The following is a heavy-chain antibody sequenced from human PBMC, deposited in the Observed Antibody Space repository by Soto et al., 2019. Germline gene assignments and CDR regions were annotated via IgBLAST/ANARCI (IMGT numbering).Heavy chain of an antibody. J-gene: IGHJ4*02. D-gene: IGHD6-19*01. V-gene: IGHV3-48*01. CDR3: ARATVDGWSLDY. CDR2: ISSSSPTTI. Sequence: GGSLRLSCAASGFTFSTYIMNWVRQAPGKGLEWISYISSSSPTTIYSADSVRGRFTISRDNAKNSLYLQMNSLRAEDTAVYYCARATVDGWSLDYWGQGTLVTVSS. CDR1: GFTFSTYI.